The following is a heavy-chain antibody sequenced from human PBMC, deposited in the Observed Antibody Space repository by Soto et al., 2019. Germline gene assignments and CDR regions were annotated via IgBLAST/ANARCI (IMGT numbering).Heavy chain of an antibody. CDR1: GGSISSSSYY. CDR3: ARLTHQGYYDILTGYYINWFDP. V-gene: IGHV4-39*01. CDR2: IYYSGST. Sequence: SETLSLTCTVSGGSISSSSYYWGWIRQPPGKGLEWIGSIYYSGSTYYNPSLKSRVTISVDTSKNQFSLKLSSVTAADTAVYYCARLTHQGYYDILTGYYINWFDPWGQGTLVTVSS. D-gene: IGHD3-9*01. J-gene: IGHJ5*02.